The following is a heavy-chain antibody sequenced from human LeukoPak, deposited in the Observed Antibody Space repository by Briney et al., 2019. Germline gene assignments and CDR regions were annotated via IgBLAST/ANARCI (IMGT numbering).Heavy chain of an antibody. J-gene: IGHJ4*02. Sequence: SETLSLTCAVYGGSFSGYYWSWIRQPPGKGLGWIGEINHSGSTNYNPSLKSRVTISVDTSKNQFSLKLSSVTAADTAVYYCATLEGLYDWGQGTLVTVSS. CDR2: INHSGST. D-gene: IGHD2-8*01. CDR1: GGSFSGYY. CDR3: ATLEGLYD. V-gene: IGHV4-34*01.